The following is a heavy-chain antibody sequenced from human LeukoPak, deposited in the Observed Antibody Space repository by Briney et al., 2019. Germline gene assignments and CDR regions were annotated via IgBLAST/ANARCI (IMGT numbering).Heavy chain of an antibody. CDR2: ISAYNGNT. Sequence: ASVKVSCKASGYTFTSYGISWVRQAPGRGLEWMGWISAYNGNTNYAQKLQGRVTMTTDTSTSTAYMELRSLRSDDTAVYYCARVRLYSSSSGWFDPWGQGTLVTVSS. CDR1: GYTFTSYG. J-gene: IGHJ5*02. D-gene: IGHD6-6*01. V-gene: IGHV1-18*01. CDR3: ARVRLYSSSSGWFDP.